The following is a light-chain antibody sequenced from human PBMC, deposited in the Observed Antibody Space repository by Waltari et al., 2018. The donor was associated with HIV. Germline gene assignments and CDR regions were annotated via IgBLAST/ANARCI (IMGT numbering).Light chain of an antibody. V-gene: IGLV1-44*01. J-gene: IGLJ3*02. CDR2: INN. CDR1: NANSGRNK. CDR3: AAWADRLNGVV. Sequence: SVLTQPPSASGTPGQTVTISCSGSNANSGRNKINRCPHLPGTAHHLIRFINNQRPTGVPDRFSASKSGTSASLAISGLQSEDEADFYCAAWADRLNGVVFGGGTRLTVV.